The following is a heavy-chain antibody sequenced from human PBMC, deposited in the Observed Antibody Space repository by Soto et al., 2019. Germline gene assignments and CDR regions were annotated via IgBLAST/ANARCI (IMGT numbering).Heavy chain of an antibody. V-gene: IGHV4-39*01. D-gene: IGHD6-19*01. CDR1: GGSINSSSYF. CDR2: IYYSGST. CDR3: ARHYSSGSRNWFDP. Sequence: SETLSLTCSGPGGSINSSSYFWGWVRQPPGKGLEWIGSIYYSGSTYYTPSLRSRLTISVDTSKNQFSLKLSSVTAADTAVFYCARHYSSGSRNWFDPWGQGTLVT. J-gene: IGHJ5*02.